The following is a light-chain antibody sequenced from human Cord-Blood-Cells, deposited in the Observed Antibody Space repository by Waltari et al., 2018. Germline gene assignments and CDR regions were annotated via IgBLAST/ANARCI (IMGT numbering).Light chain of an antibody. CDR2: EGS. CDR3: CSYAGSSTFVV. CDR1: SSDVGSYNL. J-gene: IGLJ2*01. Sequence: QSALTQPASVSGSPGQSITISCTGTSSDVGSYNLVSWYQQHPGKATKLMIYEGSKRPSGVSKRFSGSNSGNTASLTISGLQAEDEADYYCCSYAGSSTFVVFGGGTKLTVL. V-gene: IGLV2-23*03.